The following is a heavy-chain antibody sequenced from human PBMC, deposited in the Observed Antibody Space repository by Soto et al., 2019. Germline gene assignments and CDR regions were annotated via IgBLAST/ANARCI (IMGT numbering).Heavy chain of an antibody. J-gene: IGHJ4*02. V-gene: IGHV1-69*13. CDR3: SRKVRRGYYFDY. Sequence: GASVKVSCKASGGTFSSYAISWVRQAPGQGLEWMGGIIPIFGTANYAQKFQGRVTITADESTSTAYMELSSLRSEDTAVYYCSRKVRRGYYFDYWGQGTLVTGSS. CDR2: IIPIFGTA. D-gene: IGHD3-10*01. CDR1: GGTFSSYA.